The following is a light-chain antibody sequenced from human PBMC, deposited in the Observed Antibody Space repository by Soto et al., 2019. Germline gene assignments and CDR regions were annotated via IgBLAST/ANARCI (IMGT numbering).Light chain of an antibody. CDR2: KAS. CDR3: QHYKSYSEA. J-gene: IGKJ1*01. CDR1: HSISSY. V-gene: IGKV1-5*03. Sequence: DIQMTQSPSTLSASVGDRVTITCRASHSISSYLTWYQQKPGKAPKLLIYKASTLKSGVPSRFSGSGSGTEFTLTISSLQPDDFATYYCQHYKSYSEAFCQGTKVDI.